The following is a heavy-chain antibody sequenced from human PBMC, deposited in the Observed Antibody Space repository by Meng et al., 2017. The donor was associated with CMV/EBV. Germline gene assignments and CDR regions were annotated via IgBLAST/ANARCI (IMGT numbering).Heavy chain of an antibody. CDR3: ASQLLYGNFDY. Sequence: LSCSASGFTVSSNYMSWVRQAPGKGLEWVSVIYSGGSTYYADSVKGRFTISRDNSKNTLYLQMNSLRAEDTAVYYCASQLLYGNFDYWSQGTLVTVSS. CDR1: GFTVSSNY. J-gene: IGHJ4*02. V-gene: IGHV3-53*01. CDR2: IYSGGST. D-gene: IGHD2-2*02.